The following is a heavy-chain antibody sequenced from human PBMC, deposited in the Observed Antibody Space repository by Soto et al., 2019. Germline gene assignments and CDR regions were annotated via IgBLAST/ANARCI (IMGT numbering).Heavy chain of an antibody. CDR3: AVLWFGELSRPPEAFGI. D-gene: IGHD3-10*01. J-gene: IGHJ3*02. Sequence: GWARRLPSPASAGTFSMDRTHVFRHAPXKVMEWVSYISSSSSTIYYADSVKGRFTISRDNAKTSLYLQMNSLRAEDTVVYYCAVLWFGELSRPPEAFGIWGPGT. V-gene: IGHV3-48*01. CDR1: AGTFSMDR. CDR2: ISSSSSTI.